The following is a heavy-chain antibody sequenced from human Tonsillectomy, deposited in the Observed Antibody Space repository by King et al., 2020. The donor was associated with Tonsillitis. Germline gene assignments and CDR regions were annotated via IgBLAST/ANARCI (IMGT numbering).Heavy chain of an antibody. CDR2: ISGSDSNT. Sequence: EVQLVESGGGLVQPGGSLRLSCAASGFNLSNYAISWVRQAPGKGLEWVSGISGSDSNTYYADSVKGWFTISRDNSKNTLYLQMSSLRAEDTAIYYCAKDLLWTVAGDCWGQGTLVTVSS. CDR1: GFNLSNYA. D-gene: IGHD6-19*01. J-gene: IGHJ4*02. CDR3: AKDLLWTVAGDC. V-gene: IGHV3-23*04.